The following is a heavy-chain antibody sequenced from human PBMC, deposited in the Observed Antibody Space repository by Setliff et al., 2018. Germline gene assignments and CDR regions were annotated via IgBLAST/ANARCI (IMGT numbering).Heavy chain of an antibody. CDR2: ISSSSSTI. J-gene: IGHJ6*02. CDR3: ARLGTKDSSGWYYYYYGMDV. D-gene: IGHD6-19*01. Sequence: GGSLRLSCAASGFTFSSYWMSWVRQAPGKGLEWVSYISSSSSTIYYADSVKGRFTISRDNAKNSLYLQMNSLRAEDTAVYYCARLGTKDSSGWYYYYYGMDVWGQGTRSPSP. CDR1: GFTFSSYW. V-gene: IGHV3-48*04.